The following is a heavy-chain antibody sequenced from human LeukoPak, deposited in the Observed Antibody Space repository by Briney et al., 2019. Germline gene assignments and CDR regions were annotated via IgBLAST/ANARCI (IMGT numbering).Heavy chain of an antibody. Sequence: PGGSLRLSCAASGFTFSSYAMSWVRQAPGKGLEGGSAISGSGGSTYYADSVKGRFTIARDNSKNTLYLQMHSLRAEDTAVYYCAKDHYYDSSGPPAYFDYWGQGTLVTVSS. J-gene: IGHJ4*02. CDR3: AKDHYYDSSGPPAYFDY. CDR2: ISGSGGST. D-gene: IGHD3-22*01. V-gene: IGHV3-23*01. CDR1: GFTFSSYA.